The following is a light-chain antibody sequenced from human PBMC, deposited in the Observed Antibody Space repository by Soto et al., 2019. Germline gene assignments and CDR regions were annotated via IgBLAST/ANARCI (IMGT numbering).Light chain of an antibody. CDR1: QSVSSN. J-gene: IGKJ1*01. CDR3: QQYNNWPPTWT. CDR2: GAS. Sequence: VMTQSPATLSVSPGERATLSCRASQSVSSNLAWYQQKPGQAPRLLIYGASTRATGIPARFSGSGSGTEFTLTISSLQSEDFAVYYCQQYNNWPPTWTFGQGTRWIS. V-gene: IGKV3-15*01.